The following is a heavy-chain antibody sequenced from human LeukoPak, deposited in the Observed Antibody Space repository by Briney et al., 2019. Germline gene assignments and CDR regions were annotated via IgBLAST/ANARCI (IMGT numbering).Heavy chain of an antibody. V-gene: IGHV1-24*01. D-gene: IGHD6-13*01. CDR1: RYTLTELS. Sequence: ASVKVSCKFSRYTLTELSMHWVRQAPGKGLEWMGGFDPEDGETIYAQKFQGRVTMTEDTSTDTAYMELSSLRSEDTAVYYCATLKGAAAAVGAFDIWGQGTMVTVSS. CDR3: ATLKGAAAAVGAFDI. J-gene: IGHJ3*02. CDR2: FDPEDGET.